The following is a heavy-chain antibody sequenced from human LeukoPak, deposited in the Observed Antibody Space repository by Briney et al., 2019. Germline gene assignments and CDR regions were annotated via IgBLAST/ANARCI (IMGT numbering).Heavy chain of an antibody. CDR1: GYSISSGYY. CDR3: ARVKDIVVVPAAIFDY. Sequence: SETLSLTCTVSGYSISSGYYWGWIRQPPGKGLEWIGSIYHSGSTYYNPSLKSRVTISVDTSKNQFSLKLSSATAADTAVYYCARVKDIVVVPAAIFDYWGQGTLVTVSS. V-gene: IGHV4-38-2*02. CDR2: IYHSGST. D-gene: IGHD2-2*02. J-gene: IGHJ4*02.